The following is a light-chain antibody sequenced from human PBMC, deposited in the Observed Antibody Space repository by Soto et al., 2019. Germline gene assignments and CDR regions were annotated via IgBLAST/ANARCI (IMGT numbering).Light chain of an antibody. V-gene: IGKV3-15*01. CDR1: QSVSRN. CDR3: RQYNNWPPT. CDR2: GAS. Sequence: EILMTQSPATLSVPPGERATLSCRASQSVSRNLAWYQQKPGQAPRLVIYGASTRATGIPARFSGSGSGTEFTLTISSLKHEDFAVYYCRQYNNWPPTFGQGTKVDIK. J-gene: IGKJ1*01.